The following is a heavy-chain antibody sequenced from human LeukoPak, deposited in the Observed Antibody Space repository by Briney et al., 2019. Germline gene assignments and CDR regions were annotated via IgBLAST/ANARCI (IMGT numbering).Heavy chain of an antibody. J-gene: IGHJ4*02. CDR3: ARTKGNYGPLDY. CDR2: ISYDGSNQ. D-gene: IGHD3-10*01. Sequence: GGSLRLSCAASGFTFSSYAMSWVRQAPGKGLEWVAVISYDGSNQYYADSVKGRFTISRDKSKNTLFLQTNSLRPEDTAVYYCARTKGNYGPLDYWGQGTLVTVSS. V-gene: IGHV3-30*04. CDR1: GFTFSSYA.